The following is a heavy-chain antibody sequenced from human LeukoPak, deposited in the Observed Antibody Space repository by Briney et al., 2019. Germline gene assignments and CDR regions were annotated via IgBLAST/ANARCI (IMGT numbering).Heavy chain of an antibody. J-gene: IGHJ6*03. Sequence: PSETLSLTCTVSGGSISSYYWSWIRQPPGKGLEWIWYIYYIGSTNYNPSLKSRVTISVDTSKNQFSLKLSSVTAADTAVYYCAGTYYGFWSGYYPHYYYYYMDVWGKGTTVTVSS. CDR1: GGSISSYY. CDR2: IYYIGST. D-gene: IGHD3-3*01. V-gene: IGHV4-59*01. CDR3: AGTYYGFWSGYYPHYYYYYMDV.